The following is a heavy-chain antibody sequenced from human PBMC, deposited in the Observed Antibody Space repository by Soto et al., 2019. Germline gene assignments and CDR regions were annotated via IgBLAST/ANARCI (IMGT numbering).Heavy chain of an antibody. CDR2: IHGGADYT. CDR3: AKNRGPGSYSCWSFNV. J-gene: IGHJ2*01. V-gene: IGHV3-23*01. D-gene: IGHD1-26*01. Sequence: EMQLLESGGGLVQPGGSLRLSCAASGFTFSCCAMSWVRQAPGRGLEWVSTIHGGADYTHYTDSVKGRFTISRDHSRNTVSLQMNSLTAGDTAIYYCAKNRGPGSYSCWSFNVWGRGTPFTVSS. CDR1: GFTFSCCA.